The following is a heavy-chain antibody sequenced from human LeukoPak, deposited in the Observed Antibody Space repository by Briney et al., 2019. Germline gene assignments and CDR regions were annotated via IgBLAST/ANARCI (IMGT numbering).Heavy chain of an antibody. J-gene: IGHJ3*02. CDR3: ARLRSDGFDI. CDR1: GGSISSSSYY. V-gene: IGHV4-39*01. D-gene: IGHD1-26*01. Sequence: SETLSLTCTVSGGSISSSSYYWAWIRQSPGKGLEWIGSVYYGVSTSYNPSLKGRVTISVDMSKSQFSLKLSSVTAADTAVYYCARLRSDGFDIWGQGTMVTVSS. CDR2: VYYGVST.